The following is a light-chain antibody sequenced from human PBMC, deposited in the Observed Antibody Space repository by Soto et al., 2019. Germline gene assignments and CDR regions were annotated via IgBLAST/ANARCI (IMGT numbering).Light chain of an antibody. CDR1: QSISSNY. Sequence: ESVLTQSPGTPSLSTGETVTLSCRASQSISSNYVAWFQHKPGQAPRLLIYGASSRAPGIPERFSGSGSGTDFSLTINRLEPEDSAVFYCQQYGYPQLTFGGGTKVDIK. V-gene: IGKV3-20*01. CDR2: GAS. CDR3: QQYGYPQLT. J-gene: IGKJ4*01.